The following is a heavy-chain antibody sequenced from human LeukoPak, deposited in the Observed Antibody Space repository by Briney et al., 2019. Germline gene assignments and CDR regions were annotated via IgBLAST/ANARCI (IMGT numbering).Heavy chain of an antibody. D-gene: IGHD3-22*01. J-gene: IGHJ4*02. CDR2: INQDGSEK. V-gene: IGHV3-7*01. CDR1: GFTFSSYS. Sequence: TGGSLRLACAASGFTFSSYSMSWVRQAPGKGLEWVANINQDGSEKYYVDSLKGRFTISRDNAKNSLYLQMNSLRAEDTAVYYCAKDALVVVTNIYFDYWGQGTLVTVSS. CDR3: AKDALVVVTNIYFDY.